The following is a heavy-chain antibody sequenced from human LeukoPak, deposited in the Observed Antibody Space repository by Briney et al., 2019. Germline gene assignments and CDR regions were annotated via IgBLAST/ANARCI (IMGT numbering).Heavy chain of an antibody. CDR2: ISYTGST. CDR3: ARHHESGWYSDFDY. V-gene: IGHV4-39*01. CDR1: GGSISSSGYD. D-gene: IGHD6-19*01. J-gene: IGHJ4*02. Sequence: PSETLSLTCTVSGGSISSSGYDWGWIRQPPGKGLEWIGSISYTGSTNYNPSLRSRVSISVDTSKNHFSLKVTSVTAADTPVYSCARHHESGWYSDFDYWGQGTLVTVSS.